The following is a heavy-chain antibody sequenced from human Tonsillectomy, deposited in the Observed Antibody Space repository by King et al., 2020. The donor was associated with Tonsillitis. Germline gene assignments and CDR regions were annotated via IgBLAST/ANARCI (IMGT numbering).Heavy chain of an antibody. V-gene: IGHV4-30-4*07. J-gene: IGHJ4*02. CDR2: ISYSGST. D-gene: IGHD6-13*01. Sequence: VQLQESGPGLVKPSQTLSLTCAVSGGSISSSDYSWNWIRQPPGKGLEWIGYISYSGSTCYNPSLKSRVTISLDTSKNQFSLKLSSVTAADTAVYYCARDGSSSWYYSDYWGQGPLVTVSS. CDR1: GGSISSSDYS. CDR3: ARDGSSSWYYSDY.